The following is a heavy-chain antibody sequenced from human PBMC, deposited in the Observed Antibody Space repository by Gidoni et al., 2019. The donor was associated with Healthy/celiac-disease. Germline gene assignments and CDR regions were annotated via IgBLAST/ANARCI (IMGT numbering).Heavy chain of an antibody. J-gene: IGHJ4*02. CDR1: GGSISSYY. Sequence: QVQLQESGPGLVKPPETLSLTCTVSGGSISSYYWSWIRQPPGKGLEWIGYIYYSGSTNYNPSLKSRVTISVDTSKNQFSLKLSSVTAADTAVYYCARGASSGWLDYWGQGTLVTVSS. D-gene: IGHD6-19*01. CDR3: ARGASSGWLDY. V-gene: IGHV4-59*01. CDR2: IYYSGST.